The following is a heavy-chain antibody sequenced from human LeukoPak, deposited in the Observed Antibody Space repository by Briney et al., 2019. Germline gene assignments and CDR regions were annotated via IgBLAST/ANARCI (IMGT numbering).Heavy chain of an antibody. CDR2: INHSGST. CDR1: GFTFSSYG. V-gene: IGHV4-34*01. CDR3: ARRWLRYKPDFDY. D-gene: IGHD5-12*01. Sequence: GTLRLSCAASGFTFSSYGMSWIRQPPGKGLEWIGEINHSGSTNYNPSLKSRVTISVDTSKNQFSLKLSSVTAADTAVYYCARRWLRYKPDFDYWGQGTLVTVSS. J-gene: IGHJ4*02.